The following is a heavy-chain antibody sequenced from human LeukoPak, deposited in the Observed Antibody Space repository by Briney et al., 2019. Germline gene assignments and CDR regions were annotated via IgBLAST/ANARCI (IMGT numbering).Heavy chain of an antibody. CDR2: ISSSGSTI. CDR3: AREPTYYYDSSGYYIH. V-gene: IGHV3-11*01. J-gene: IGHJ4*02. CDR1: GFTFSDYY. D-gene: IGHD3-22*01. Sequence: GGSLRLSCAASGFTFSDYYMSWIRQAPGKGLEWVSYISSSGSTIYYADSVKGRFTISRDNAKNSLYLQMNSLRAEDTAVYYCAREPTYYYDSSGYYIHWGQGTLVTVPS.